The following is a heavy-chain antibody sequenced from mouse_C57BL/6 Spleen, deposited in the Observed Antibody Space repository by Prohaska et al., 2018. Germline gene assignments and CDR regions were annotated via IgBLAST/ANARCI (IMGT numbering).Heavy chain of an antibody. D-gene: IGHD3-1*01. CDR2: IRSKSKNYAT. CDR1: GFSFNTYA. V-gene: IGHV10-1*01. J-gene: IGHJ2*01. Sequence: EVQLVESGGGLVQPKGSLKLSCAASGFSFNTYAMNWVRQAPGKRLEWVARIRSKSKNYATYYADSVKDRFTISRDDSESMIYLQMNNLKTEDTAMYYCVRGGYYFDYWGQGTTLTVSS. CDR3: VRGGYYFDY.